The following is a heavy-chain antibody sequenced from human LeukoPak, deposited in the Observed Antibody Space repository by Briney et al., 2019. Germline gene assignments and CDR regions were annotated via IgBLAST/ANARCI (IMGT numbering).Heavy chain of an antibody. CDR1: GYAFTSDA. CDR2: MNPNRGKA. D-gene: IGHD1-1*01. Sequence: SVKASCKASGYAFTSDAINWVRPATGQGRGWMGWMNPNRGKAGYAQQFQGRVTMTRNTSISTDYMELGSMRSEDTAVYYCARVSTLPNYYSSCSGMDVWGQGTTVTVSS. V-gene: IGHV1-8*01. J-gene: IGHJ6*02. CDR3: ARVSTLPNYYSSCSGMDV.